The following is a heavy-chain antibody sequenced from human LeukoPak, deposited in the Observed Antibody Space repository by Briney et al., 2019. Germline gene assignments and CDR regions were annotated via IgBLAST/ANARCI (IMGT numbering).Heavy chain of an antibody. Sequence: SETLSLTCAVYGGSFSGYYWSWIRQPPGKGLEWIGSIYYSGSTYYNPSLKSRLTMSVDTSKNQLSLKLSSVTAADTAVYYCANYCSSTSCYGGTFDYWGQGTLVTVSS. CDR2: IYYSGST. D-gene: IGHD2-2*01. CDR3: ANYCSSTSCYGGTFDY. J-gene: IGHJ4*02. CDR1: GGSFSGYY. V-gene: IGHV4-34*01.